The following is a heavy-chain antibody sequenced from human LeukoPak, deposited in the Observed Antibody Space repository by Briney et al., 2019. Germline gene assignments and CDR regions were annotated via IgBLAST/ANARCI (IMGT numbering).Heavy chain of an antibody. CDR3: ARIRNSYGHVNYYAMDV. J-gene: IGHJ6*02. V-gene: IGHV4-4*02. CDR2: IYHSGST. Sequence: SETLSLTCAVSGGSISSSNWWSWVRQPPGKGLEWIGEIYHSGSTNYNPSLKSRVTISVDKSKNQFSLKLSSVTAADTAVYYCARIRNSYGHVNYYAMDVWGQGTTVTVSS. D-gene: IGHD5-18*01. CDR1: GGSISSSNW.